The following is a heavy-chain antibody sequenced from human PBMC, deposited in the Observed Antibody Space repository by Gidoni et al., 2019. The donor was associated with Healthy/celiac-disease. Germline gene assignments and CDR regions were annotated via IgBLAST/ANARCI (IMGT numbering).Heavy chain of an antibody. J-gene: IGHJ3*02. D-gene: IGHD2-15*01. CDR1: GGSISSSSYY. CDR2: IYYSGST. V-gene: IGHV4-39*01. CDR3: ARGYATDAFDI. Sequence: QLQLQESGPGLVKPSETLSLTCTVSGGSISSSSYYWGWIRQPPGKGLEWIGSIYYSGSTYYNPSLKSRVTISVDTSKNQFSLKLSSVTAADTAVYYCARGYATDAFDIWGQGTMVTVSS.